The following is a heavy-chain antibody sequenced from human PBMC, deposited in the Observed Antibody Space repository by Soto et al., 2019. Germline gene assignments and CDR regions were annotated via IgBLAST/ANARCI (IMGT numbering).Heavy chain of an antibody. V-gene: IGHV4-59*01. D-gene: IGHD6-13*01. J-gene: IGHJ5*02. CDR1: GGSISSYY. CDR2: IYYSGST. CDR3: ARDPGMAAAGPLWFDP. Sequence: PSETLSLTCTVSGGSISSYYWSWIRQPPGKGLEWIGYIYYSGSTNYNPSLKSRVTISVDTSRNQFSLKLSSVTAADTAVYYCARDPGMAAAGPLWFDPWGQGTLVTVSS.